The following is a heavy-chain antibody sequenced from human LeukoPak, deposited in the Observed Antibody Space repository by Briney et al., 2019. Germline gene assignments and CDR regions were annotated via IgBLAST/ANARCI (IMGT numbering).Heavy chain of an antibody. Sequence: PGRSLRLSCAASGFTFDDYAMHWVRQAPGKGLEWVSGISWNGGSMGYADSVKGRFTISRDNAKNSLYLQMNSLRAEDMALYYCAKSTSSWSEFEYWGQGTLVTVSS. CDR2: ISWNGGSM. J-gene: IGHJ4*02. V-gene: IGHV3-9*03. CDR1: GFTFDDYA. D-gene: IGHD6-13*01. CDR3: AKSTSSWSEFEY.